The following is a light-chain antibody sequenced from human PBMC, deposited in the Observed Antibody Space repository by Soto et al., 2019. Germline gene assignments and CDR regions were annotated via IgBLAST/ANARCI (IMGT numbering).Light chain of an antibody. CDR3: QQRSNWPPIT. J-gene: IGKJ5*01. Sequence: EIVMTQSPATLSVSPAERSTLSCMASQSVSSNLAWYQQKPGQAPRLLIYDASNRATGIPARFSGSGSGTDFTLTISSLEPEDFAVYYCQQRSNWPPITFGQGTRLEIK. V-gene: IGKV3-11*01. CDR1: QSVSSN. CDR2: DAS.